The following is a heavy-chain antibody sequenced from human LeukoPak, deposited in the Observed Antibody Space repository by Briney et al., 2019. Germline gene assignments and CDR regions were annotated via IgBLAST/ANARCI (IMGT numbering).Heavy chain of an antibody. V-gene: IGHV1-2*02. D-gene: IGHD3/OR15-3a*01. J-gene: IGHJ6*03. CDR3: ARVNFWTGYFYSYMDV. CDR2: LNPNSGGT. CDR1: GYTFTDYY. Sequence: GASVKVSCKASGYTFTDYYMHWVRQAPGQGLEWMGWLNPNSGGTNYAQKFQGRVTMTRDTSISTAYMELTRLTSGDTAVYYCARVNFWTGYFYSYMDVWGEGTTVTVSS.